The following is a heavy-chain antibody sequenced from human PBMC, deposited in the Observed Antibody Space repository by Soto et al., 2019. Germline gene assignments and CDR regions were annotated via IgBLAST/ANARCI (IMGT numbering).Heavy chain of an antibody. CDR3: ARVRGRSPGRDYFDY. V-gene: IGHV4-59*01. J-gene: IGHJ4*02. Sequence: QVQLQESGPGLVKPSETLSLTCTVSGGSISSYYWSWIRQPPGKGLEWIGYIFYSGSTNYNPSLKSRVTISVDTSKNQFSLKLSSVTAADTAVYYCARVRGRSPGRDYFDYWGQGTLVTVSS. CDR1: GGSISSYY. D-gene: IGHD3-3*01. CDR2: IFYSGST.